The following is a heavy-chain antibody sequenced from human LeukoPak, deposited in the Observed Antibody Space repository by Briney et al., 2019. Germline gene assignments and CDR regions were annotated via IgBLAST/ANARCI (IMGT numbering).Heavy chain of an antibody. V-gene: IGHV4-39*07. CDR2: IYYSGST. CDR1: GGSISSSSYY. CDR3: ARDLGHQDY. J-gene: IGHJ4*02. Sequence: PSETLSLTCTVSGGSISSSSYYWGWIRQPPGKGLEWIGSIYYSGSTYYNPSLKSRVTISVDTSKNQFSLKLSSVTAADTAVYYCARDLGHQDYWGQGTLVTVSS.